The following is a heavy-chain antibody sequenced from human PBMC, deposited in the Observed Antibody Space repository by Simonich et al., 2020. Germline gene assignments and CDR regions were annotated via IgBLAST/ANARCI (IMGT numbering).Heavy chain of an antibody. V-gene: IGHV3-21*01. Sequence: EVQLVESGGGLVKPGGSLRLSCAASGFTFSSYSMNWVRQAPGKVLEWVSSISSSSSYIYYADSVKGRFTSSRENAKNSLYLQMNSLRAEDTAVYYCARARGDSSSWYFDYWGQGTLVTVSS. CDR3: ARARGDSSSWYFDY. D-gene: IGHD6-13*01. J-gene: IGHJ4*02. CDR1: GFTFSSYS. CDR2: ISSSSSYI.